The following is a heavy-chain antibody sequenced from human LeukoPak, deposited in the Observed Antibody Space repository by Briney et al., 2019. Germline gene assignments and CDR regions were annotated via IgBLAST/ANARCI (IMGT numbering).Heavy chain of an antibody. V-gene: IGHV3-30*02. Sequence: GGSLRLSCAASGFTVSSNYMSWVRQAPGKGLEWVAFIRYDGSNKYYADSVKGRFTISRDNSKNTLYLQMNSLRAEDTAVYYCAKVLPVVDPVDAFDIWGQGTMVTVSS. CDR3: AKVLPVVDPVDAFDI. CDR1: GFTVSSNY. CDR2: IRYDGSNK. D-gene: IGHD3-22*01. J-gene: IGHJ3*02.